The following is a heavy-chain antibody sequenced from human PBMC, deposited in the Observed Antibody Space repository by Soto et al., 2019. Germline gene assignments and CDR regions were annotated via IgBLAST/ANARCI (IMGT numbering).Heavy chain of an antibody. CDR2: ISGSGSTV. D-gene: IGHD6-19*01. J-gene: IGHJ4*01. Sequence: DVQLVESGGDLAQPGGSLRLSCAASGFSISDYEMNWVRQAPGKGLEWVSYISGSGSTVYYADSVKGRFTISRDNAKNSLLLQINTLRVEDAAIYYCARNPSGQWVVPLYCDLWGHGTLVTVSS. V-gene: IGHV3-48*03. CDR1: GFSISDYE. CDR3: ARNPSGQWVVPLYCDL.